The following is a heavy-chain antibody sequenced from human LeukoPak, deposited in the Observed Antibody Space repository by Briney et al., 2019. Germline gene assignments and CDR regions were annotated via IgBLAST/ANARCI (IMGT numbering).Heavy chain of an antibody. CDR1: GYRFTSYW. CDR3: ASAVAGPSGAEYFHH. V-gene: IGHV5-51*01. J-gene: IGHJ1*01. CDR2: IYPGDSDT. Sequence: GESLKISCKGSGYRFTSYWIGWVRQMPGKGLEWVGIIYPGDSDTRYSPSFQGQVTISADKSISTAYLQWSSLKASDTAMYYCASAVAGPSGAEYFHHWGQGTLVTVSS. D-gene: IGHD6-19*01.